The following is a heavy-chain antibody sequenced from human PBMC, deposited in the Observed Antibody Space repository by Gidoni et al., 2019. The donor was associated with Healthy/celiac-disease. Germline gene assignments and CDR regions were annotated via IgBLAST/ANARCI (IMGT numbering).Heavy chain of an antibody. CDR3: ARDSWGGYCSSTSCRLDYGMDV. V-gene: IGHV3-33*08. Sequence: QVQLVESGGGVVQPGRSLRLSCAASGFTFSSYAMPWFRQAPGKGLGWVAVIWYDGSNKYYADSVKGRFTISRDNSKNTLYLQMNSLRAEDTAVYYCARDSWGGYCSSTSCRLDYGMDVWGQGTTVTVSS. CDR2: IWYDGSNK. J-gene: IGHJ6*02. D-gene: IGHD2-2*01. CDR1: GFTFSSYA.